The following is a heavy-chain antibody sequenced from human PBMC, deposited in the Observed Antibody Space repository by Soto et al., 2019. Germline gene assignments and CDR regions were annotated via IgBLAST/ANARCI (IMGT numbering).Heavy chain of an antibody. CDR3: AKLAQFFGVVIIPDHYYYGVDV. CDR1: GFTFSSYA. J-gene: IGHJ6*02. D-gene: IGHD3-3*01. CDR2: ISGSGGST. V-gene: IGHV3-23*01. Sequence: EVQLLESGGGLVQPGGSLRLSCAASGFTFSSYAMSWVRQAPGKGLEWVSAISGSGGSTYYADSVKGRFTISRDNSKNPQYLKINSLRAENTAVYYCAKLAQFFGVVIIPDHYYYGVDVWGQGTTGPFSS.